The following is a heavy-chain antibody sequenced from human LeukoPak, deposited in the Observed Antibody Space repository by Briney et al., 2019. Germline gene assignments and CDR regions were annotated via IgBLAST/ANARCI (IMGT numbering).Heavy chain of an antibody. Sequence: PGGSLRLSCAASGFTFSTYAMSWVRQAPGKGLEWVSAISGRGVSTSYADSVKGRFTISRDNAKNSLYLQMNSLRAEDTAVYYCARDLVEGLHDHDAFDIWGQGTMVTVSS. CDR2: ISGRGVST. V-gene: IGHV3-23*01. CDR3: ARDLVEGLHDHDAFDI. J-gene: IGHJ3*02. CDR1: GFTFSTYA. D-gene: IGHD2-15*01.